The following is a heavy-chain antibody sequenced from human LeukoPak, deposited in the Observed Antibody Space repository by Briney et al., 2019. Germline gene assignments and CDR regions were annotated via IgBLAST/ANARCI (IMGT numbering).Heavy chain of an antibody. D-gene: IGHD3-10*01. J-gene: IGHJ3*02. V-gene: IGHV4-38-2*02. CDR2: INHSGST. CDR3: AKSNGYGLVDI. CDR1: GYSISSGYY. Sequence: SETLSLTCTVSGYSISSGYYWGWIRQPPGKGLEWIGEINHSGSTNYNPSLKSRVTISVDTSKNQFSLKLSSVTAADTAVYYCAKSNGYGLVDIWGQGTMVTVSS.